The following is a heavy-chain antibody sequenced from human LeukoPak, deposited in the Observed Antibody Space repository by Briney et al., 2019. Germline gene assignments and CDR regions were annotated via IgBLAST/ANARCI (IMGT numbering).Heavy chain of an antibody. J-gene: IGHJ4*02. CDR1: GYTFTSDG. Sequence: ASVKVSCKASGYTFTSDGISWVRQAPGQGLEWMGWISAYNDNTNYAQKLQGRVTMTTDTSTTTAYMELRSLRSDDTAVYYCAREVLGLPFVYWGQGTLVTVSS. V-gene: IGHV1-18*01. CDR3: AREVLGLPFVY. CDR2: ISAYNDNT. D-gene: IGHD3-16*01.